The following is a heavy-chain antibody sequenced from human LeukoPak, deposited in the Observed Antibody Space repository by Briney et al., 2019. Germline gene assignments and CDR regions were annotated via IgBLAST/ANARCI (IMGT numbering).Heavy chain of an antibody. CDR2: INQDGSQK. D-gene: IGHD4-17*01. Sequence: GFLRPSCAVSGITISSYWMSWFRQAPGKGLEWVANINQDGSQKFSVDSVKGRFTISRDNAKNSLSLQMNSLRVEDTAVYYCARDWFDGDYDRFDYWGQGTLVTVSS. CDR3: ARDWFDGDYDRFDY. V-gene: IGHV3-7*03. CDR1: GITISSYW. J-gene: IGHJ4*02.